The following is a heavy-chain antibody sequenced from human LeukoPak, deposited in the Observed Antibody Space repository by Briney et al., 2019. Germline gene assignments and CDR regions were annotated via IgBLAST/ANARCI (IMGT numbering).Heavy chain of an antibody. CDR3: AREGSSSSLFDY. J-gene: IGHJ4*02. Sequence: ASVKVSCKASGGTFSSYAISWVRQAPGQGLEWMGIINPSGGSTSYAQKFQGRVTMTRDTSTSTVYMELSSLRSEDTAVYYCAREGSSSSLFDYWGQGTLVTVSS. D-gene: IGHD6-6*01. V-gene: IGHV1-46*01. CDR1: GGTFSSYA. CDR2: INPSGGST.